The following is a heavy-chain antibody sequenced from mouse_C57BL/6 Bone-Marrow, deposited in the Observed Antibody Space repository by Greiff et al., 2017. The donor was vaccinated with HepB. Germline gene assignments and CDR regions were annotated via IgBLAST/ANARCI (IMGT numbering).Heavy chain of an antibody. CDR1: GYTFTSYW. Sequence: QVQLQQPGTELVKPGASVKLSCKASGYTFTSYWMHWVKQRPGQGLEWIGNINPSNGGTNYNEKFKSKATLTVDKSSSTAYMQLSSLTSEDSAVYDCARGGGGKSWYFDVWGTGTTVTVSS. J-gene: IGHJ1*03. V-gene: IGHV1-53*01. CDR3: ARGGGGKSWYFDV. CDR2: INPSNGGT. D-gene: IGHD1-1*02.